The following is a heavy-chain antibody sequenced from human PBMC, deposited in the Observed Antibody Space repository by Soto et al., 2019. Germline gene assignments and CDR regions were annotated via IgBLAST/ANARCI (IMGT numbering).Heavy chain of an antibody. Sequence: SETLSLTCAVYGGSFSGYYWSWIRQPPGKGLEWIGEINHSGSTNYNPSLKSRVTISVDTSKNQFSLKLSSVTAADTAVYYCARGRYMVRGVIMAAWGQGTLVTVS. V-gene: IGHV4-34*01. J-gene: IGHJ5*02. CDR3: ARGRYMVRGVIMAA. D-gene: IGHD3-10*01. CDR1: GGSFSGYY. CDR2: INHSGST.